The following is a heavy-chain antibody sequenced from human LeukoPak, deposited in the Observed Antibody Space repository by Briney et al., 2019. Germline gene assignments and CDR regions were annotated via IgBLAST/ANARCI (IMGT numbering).Heavy chain of an antibody. Sequence: PSETLSLTCAVYGGSFSGYYWSWIRQPPGKGLEWIGYIYYSGSTNYNPSLKSRVTISVDTSKNQFSLKLSSVTAADTAVYYCARGNWNDVVGYYFDYWGQGTLVTVSS. V-gene: IGHV4-59*12. D-gene: IGHD1-1*01. CDR1: GGSFSGYY. J-gene: IGHJ4*02. CDR3: ARGNWNDVVGYYFDY. CDR2: IYYSGST.